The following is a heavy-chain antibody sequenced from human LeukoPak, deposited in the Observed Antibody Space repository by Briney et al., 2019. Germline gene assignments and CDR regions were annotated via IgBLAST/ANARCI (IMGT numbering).Heavy chain of an antibody. V-gene: IGHV1-2*02. CDR1: GYTFTGYY. D-gene: IGHD5-18*01. CDR3: ARDGSYGAYYYYGMDV. CDR2: INPNSGGI. Sequence: ASVKVSCKASGYTFTGYYMHWVRQAPGQGLEWMGWINPNSGGINYAQKFQGRVTMTRDTSISTAYMELSRLRSDDTAVYYCARDGSYGAYYYYGMDVWGQGTAVTVSS. J-gene: IGHJ6*02.